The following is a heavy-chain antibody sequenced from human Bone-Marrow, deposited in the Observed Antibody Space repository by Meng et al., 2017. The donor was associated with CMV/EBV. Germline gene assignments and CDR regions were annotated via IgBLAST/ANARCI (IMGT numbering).Heavy chain of an antibody. V-gene: IGHV1-2*02. CDR1: GYTFTGYY. J-gene: IGHJ4*02. CDR2: INPNSGGT. D-gene: IGHD3-3*01. CDR3: ARVLITIFGVVKSPLDY. Sequence: ASVKVSCKASGYTFTGYYMHWVRQAPGQGLEWMGWINPNSGGTNYAQKFQGRVTMTRDTSISTAYMELSRLRSDDTAVYYCARVLITIFGVVKSPLDYWGQGALVTVSS.